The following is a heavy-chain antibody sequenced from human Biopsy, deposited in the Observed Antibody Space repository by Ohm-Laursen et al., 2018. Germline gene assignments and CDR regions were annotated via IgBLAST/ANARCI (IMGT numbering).Heavy chain of an antibody. CDR3: TRLYRLDDYWNDDPPDAFDV. CDR1: GGSISSDY. D-gene: IGHD3-3*01. CDR2: ISNRGST. J-gene: IGHJ3*01. Sequence: TLSLTCTASGGSISSDYWSWIRQSPGKGLEWIGYISNRGSTNYNPSLRGRVTISVDTSKNQFSLKLSSVTAADTAVFFCTRLYRLDDYWNDDPPDAFDVWGQGTRVTVSS. V-gene: IGHV4-59*01.